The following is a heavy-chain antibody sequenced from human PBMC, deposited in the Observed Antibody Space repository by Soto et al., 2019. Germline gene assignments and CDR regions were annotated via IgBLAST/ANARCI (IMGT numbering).Heavy chain of an antibody. CDR2: IYFSGGA. CDR3: ARGDADLAVSEAAY. CDR1: GASITDSY. V-gene: IGHV4-59*01. D-gene: IGHD2-15*01. Sequence: QMQMQESGPRLVKPSETLSLTCTVSGASITDSYWSWIPQPPEKGLEWIGYIYFSGGATYNPSLKSRATMSRDTAKNEFSLKLTSVTAADTAIYDCARGDADLAVSEAAYWGQGTLVTVSS. J-gene: IGHJ1*01.